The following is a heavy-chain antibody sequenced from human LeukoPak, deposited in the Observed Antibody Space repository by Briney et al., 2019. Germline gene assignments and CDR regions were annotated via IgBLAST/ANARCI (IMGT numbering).Heavy chain of an antibody. J-gene: IGHJ4*02. V-gene: IGHV4-59*01. CDR3: ARGGIQLWSSFDY. D-gene: IGHD5-18*01. CDR2: IYYSGST. CDR1: GGSISSYY. Sequence: PSETLSLTCTVSGGSISSYYWSWLRQPPGKGLEWIGYIYYSGSTNYNPSLKSRVTISVDTSKNQFSLKLSSVTAADTAVYYCARGGIQLWSSFDYWGQGTLVTVSS.